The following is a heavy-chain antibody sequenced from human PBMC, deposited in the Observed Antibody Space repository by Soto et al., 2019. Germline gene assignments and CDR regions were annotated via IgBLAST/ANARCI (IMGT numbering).Heavy chain of an antibody. J-gene: IGHJ6*04. V-gene: IGHV4-39*01. CDR2: IYYSGST. D-gene: IGHD4-17*01. CDR1: GGSISSSSYY. Sequence: SETLSLTCTVSGGSISSSSYYWGWIRQPPGKGLEWIGSIYYSGSTYYNPSLKSRVTISVDTSKNQFSLKLSSVTAADTAVYYCARHLRPHKATVPQSMDVWGKGTTVTVSS. CDR3: ARHLRPHKATVPQSMDV.